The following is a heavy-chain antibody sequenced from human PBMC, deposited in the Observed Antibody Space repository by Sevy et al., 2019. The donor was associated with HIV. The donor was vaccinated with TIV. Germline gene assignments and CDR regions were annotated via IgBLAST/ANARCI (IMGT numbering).Heavy chain of an antibody. CDR2: VYYSGNT. D-gene: IGHD3-10*01. CDR3: TRVRGPFGWSDP. Sequence: SETLSLTCSVSAGSINNPDFNWSWVRQPPGRGLEWIGYVYYSGNTYYGPSLKTRASLSIDTSKNQFSLDLHSVTAADTAVYYCTRVRGPFGWSDPWGQGTLVTVSS. V-gene: IGHV4-30-4*01. CDR1: AGSINNPDFN. J-gene: IGHJ5*02.